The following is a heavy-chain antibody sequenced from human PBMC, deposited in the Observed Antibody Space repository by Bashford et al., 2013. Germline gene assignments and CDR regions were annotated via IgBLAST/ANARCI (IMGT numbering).Heavy chain of an antibody. Sequence: VASVKVSCKTSGYSFSSYGITWVRQAPGRGLEWMGWINGGTGDTRYSKKFQGRVTFTRDTSVSTAYIELSSLTSEDTAVYYCARTGISGYYSDSWGQGALVTVSS. V-gene: IGHV1-3*01. CDR2: INGGTGDT. J-gene: IGHJ4*02. CDR3: ARTGISGYYSDS. CDR1: GYSFSSYG. D-gene: IGHD3-22*01.